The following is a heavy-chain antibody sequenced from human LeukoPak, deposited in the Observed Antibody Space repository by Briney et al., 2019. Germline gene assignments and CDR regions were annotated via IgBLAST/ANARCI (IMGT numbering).Heavy chain of an antibody. D-gene: IGHD3-10*01. CDR3: TRGELPYYYYMDV. CDR1: GFTFGDYA. CDR2: IRSKAYGGTT. Sequence: PGGSLRLSCTASGFTFGDYAMSWVRQAPGKGLEWVGFIRSKAYGGTTEYAASVKGRFTISRDDSKSIAYLQMNSLKTEDTAVYYCTRGELPYYYYMDVWGKGTTVTISS. J-gene: IGHJ6*03. V-gene: IGHV3-49*04.